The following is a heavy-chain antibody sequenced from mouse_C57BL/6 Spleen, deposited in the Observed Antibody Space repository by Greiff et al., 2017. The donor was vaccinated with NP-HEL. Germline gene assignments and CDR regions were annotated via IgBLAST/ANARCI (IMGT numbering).Heavy chain of an antibody. CDR3: ARMWYGSSYVWYFDV. CDR1: GYTFTSYW. Sequence: QVQLQQPGAELVMPGASVKLSCKASGYTFTSYWMHWVKQRPGQGLEWIGEIDPSDSYTNYNQKFKGKSTLTVDKYSSTAYMQLSSLTSEDSAVYYCARMWYGSSYVWYFDVWGTGTTVTVSA. D-gene: IGHD1-1*01. CDR2: IDPSDSYT. J-gene: IGHJ1*03. V-gene: IGHV1-69*01.